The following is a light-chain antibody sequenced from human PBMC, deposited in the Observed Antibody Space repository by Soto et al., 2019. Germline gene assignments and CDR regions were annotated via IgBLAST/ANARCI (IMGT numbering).Light chain of an antibody. CDR3: QQYGSSPQYS. CDR2: GAS. J-gene: IGKJ2*01. V-gene: IGKV3-20*01. Sequence: EIVLTQSPGTLSLSPGERATLSCRASQRVSSSYLAWYQQKPGQAPRLLIYGASSRATGIPDRFSGSGSGTAFSLTISRPEPEDFAVYYCQQYGSSPQYSFGKGTKLEIK. CDR1: QRVSSSY.